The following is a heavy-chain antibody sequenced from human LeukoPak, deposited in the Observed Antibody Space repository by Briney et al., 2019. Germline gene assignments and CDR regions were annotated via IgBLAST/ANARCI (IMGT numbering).Heavy chain of an antibody. D-gene: IGHD3-22*01. CDR2: INPNSGGT. V-gene: IGHV1-2*02. Sequence: ASVKVSCKASGYTFTGYYMHWVRPAPGQGLEWMGWINPNSGGTNYAQKVQGRVTMTRDTSISTAYMGLSRLRSDDTAVYYCARAYYDSSGYYSEGDYWGQGTLVTVSS. CDR3: ARAYYDSSGYYSEGDY. CDR1: GYTFTGYY. J-gene: IGHJ4*02.